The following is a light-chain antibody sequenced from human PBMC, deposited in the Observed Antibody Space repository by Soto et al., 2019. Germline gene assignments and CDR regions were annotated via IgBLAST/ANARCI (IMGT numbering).Light chain of an antibody. J-gene: IGKJ4*01. Sequence: EIVMTQSPATLSVSPGERATLSCRASQSVRSNLAWYQQMPGQPPRLLIYGASPRATSIPARFSGSGSGTDFAPALSSLEPEDFAVYYRQQYNSWPLTFGGGTKVEIK. CDR1: QSVRSN. CDR2: GAS. CDR3: QQYNSWPLT. V-gene: IGKV3D-15*01.